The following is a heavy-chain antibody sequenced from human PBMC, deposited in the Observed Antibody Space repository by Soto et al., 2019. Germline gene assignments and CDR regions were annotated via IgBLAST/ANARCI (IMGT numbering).Heavy chain of an antibody. CDR3: AAGPWGSISWPKQFDY. CDR2: INAGNSNT. D-gene: IGHD6-13*01. Sequence: GASVKVSCKASGYTFTSYAMHWVRQAPGQRLEWMGWINAGNSNTKYSQKFQGRVTITRDTSASTAYMELSSLRSEDTAVYYCAAGPWGSISWPKQFDYWGQGTLVTVSS. CDR1: GYTFTSYA. V-gene: IGHV1-3*01. J-gene: IGHJ4*02.